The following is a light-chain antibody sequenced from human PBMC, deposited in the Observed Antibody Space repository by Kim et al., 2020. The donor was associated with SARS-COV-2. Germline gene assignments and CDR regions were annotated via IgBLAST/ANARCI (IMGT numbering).Light chain of an antibody. CDR2: VNSDGSH. CDR3: QTWGTGIFVV. V-gene: IGLV4-69*01. CDR1: SGHSSYA. Sequence: QLVLTQSPSASASLGASVKLTCTLSSGHSSYAIAWHQQQPGKVPRYLMKVNSDGSHSKGDGIPDRFSGSSSGAERYLAISSLQSEDEADYYCQTWGTGIFVVFGGETQLTVL. J-gene: IGLJ2*01.